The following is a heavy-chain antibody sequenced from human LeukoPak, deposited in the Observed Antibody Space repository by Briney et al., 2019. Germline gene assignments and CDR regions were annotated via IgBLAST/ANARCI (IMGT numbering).Heavy chain of an antibody. Sequence: GGSLRLSCAASGFTFGSYGMSWVRQAPGKGLEWVSFITTTGATTSYADSVKGRFTISRDNARDTLYMKMNSLRDEDTALYYCTIMHGYYDGSGYWVQWGQGTLVTVSS. V-gene: IGHV3-23*01. CDR1: GFTFGSYG. J-gene: IGHJ4*02. CDR2: ITTTGATT. D-gene: IGHD3-22*01. CDR3: TIMHGYYDGSGYWVQ.